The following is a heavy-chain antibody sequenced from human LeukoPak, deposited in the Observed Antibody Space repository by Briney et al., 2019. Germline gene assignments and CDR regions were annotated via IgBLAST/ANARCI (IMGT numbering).Heavy chain of an antibody. CDR1: GGTCSSYA. CDR2: IIPIFGTA. V-gene: IGHV1-69*05. Sequence: ASVKVSCKASGGTCSSYAISWVRQAPGQGLEWMGRIIPIFGTANYAQKFQGRVTITTDESTSTAYMELSSLRSEDTAVYYCARDWEMGYFDYWGQGTLVTVSS. J-gene: IGHJ4*02. CDR3: ARDWEMGYFDY. D-gene: IGHD5-24*01.